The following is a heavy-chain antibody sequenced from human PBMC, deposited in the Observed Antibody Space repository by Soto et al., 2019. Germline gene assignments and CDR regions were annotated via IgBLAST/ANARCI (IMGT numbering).Heavy chain of an antibody. D-gene: IGHD3-9*01. J-gene: IGHJ4*02. CDR3: VRDTSSGWHLKDH. Sequence: EVDLVESGGGLAQPGMSLRLSCVASGFTFDDHGMHWVRQIPGRGLEWVSGISWNSGSIGYAESVKGRFTIFRDNAKNSLYLEMNSLRQEDTALYYCVRDTSSGWHLKDHWGQGVQVSVSS. CDR2: ISWNSGSI. V-gene: IGHV3-9*01. CDR1: GFTFDDHG.